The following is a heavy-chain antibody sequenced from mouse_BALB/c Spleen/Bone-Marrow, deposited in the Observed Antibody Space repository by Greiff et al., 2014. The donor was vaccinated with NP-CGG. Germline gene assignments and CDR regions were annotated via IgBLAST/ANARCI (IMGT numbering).Heavy chain of an antibody. J-gene: IGHJ3*01. CDR1: GFDFSGYW. CDR2: INPDSNTI. V-gene: IGHV4-1*02. Sequence: EVQLVESGGGLVQPGGSLKLSCAASGFDFSGYWMTWVRQAPGKGLEWIGEINPDSNTINYTPSLKDKFIISRDNAKNTLYLQMSKVRSEDTALYYCARNGYYGWITYWGQGTLVTVSA. CDR3: ARNGYYGWITY. D-gene: IGHD2-3*01.